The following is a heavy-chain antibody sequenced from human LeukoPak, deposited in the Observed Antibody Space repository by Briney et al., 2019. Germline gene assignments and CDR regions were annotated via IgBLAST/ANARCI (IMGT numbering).Heavy chain of an antibody. Sequence: GGSLRLSCAASGFTFSSYWMHWVRQVPGKGLVWVARINPGGSSITYADPVKGRFTISRDNAKNTLYLQMDSLRAEDTGVYYCARSNQADGYWGQGTLVTVSS. V-gene: IGHV3-74*01. CDR3: ARSNQADGY. CDR2: INPGGSSI. D-gene: IGHD1-14*01. J-gene: IGHJ4*02. CDR1: GFTFSSYW.